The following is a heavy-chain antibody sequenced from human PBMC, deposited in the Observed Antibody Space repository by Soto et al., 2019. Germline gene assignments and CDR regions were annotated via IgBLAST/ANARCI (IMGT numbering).Heavy chain of an antibody. J-gene: IGHJ4*02. CDR1: GFSFSSYA. D-gene: IGHD6-13*01. V-gene: IGHV3-23*01. CDR3: AILDSSTWYTGYYFDY. CDR2: FSDGGSNT. Sequence: EVQLLESGGGLVQPGGSLRLSCAASGFSFSSYAMNWVRQAPGKGLECVSAFSDGGSNTYYTDSVKGRFTISRDNSKNRVFLQMNSLRAEVTAVYYCAILDSSTWYTGYYFDYVGQGTLVTVSS.